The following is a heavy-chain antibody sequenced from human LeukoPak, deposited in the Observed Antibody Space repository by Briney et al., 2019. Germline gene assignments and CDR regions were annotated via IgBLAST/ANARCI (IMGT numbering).Heavy chain of an antibody. CDR1: GCSISSTNW. D-gene: IGHD4-17*01. V-gene: IGHV4-4*02. Sequence: SETLSLTCAVSGCSISSTNWRSWVRQPPGKGLEWIGEIFQSGRTNYNPSLKSRVTISVDKSRNQFSLKLTSVTAADTAVYYCARVPAFYYGDYWTSSNYFDYWGQGTLVTVSS. CDR2: IFQSGRT. J-gene: IGHJ4*02. CDR3: ARVPAFYYGDYWTSSNYFDY.